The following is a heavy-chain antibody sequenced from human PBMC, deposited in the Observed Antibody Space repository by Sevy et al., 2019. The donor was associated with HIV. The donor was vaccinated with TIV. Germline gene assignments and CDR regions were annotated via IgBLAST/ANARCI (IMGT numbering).Heavy chain of an antibody. J-gene: IGHJ4*02. V-gene: IGHV4-34*01. Sequence: TLSITCAVYGGSFSGYYWSWIRQPPGKGLEWIGEINHSGSTNYNPSLKSRVTISVDTSKNQFSLKLSSVTAADTAVYYCARGRGRRDYWGQGTLVTVSS. CDR3: ARGRGRRDY. CDR2: INHSGST. CDR1: GGSFSGYY.